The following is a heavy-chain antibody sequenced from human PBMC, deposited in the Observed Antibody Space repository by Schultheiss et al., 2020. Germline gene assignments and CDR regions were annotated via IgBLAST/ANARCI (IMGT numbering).Heavy chain of an antibody. V-gene: IGHV1-2*02. J-gene: IGHJ4*02. CDR3: ARFAIYDGRAD. CDR2: INPHSGGT. D-gene: IGHD3-22*01. Sequence: ASVKVSCKASGYTFTGYYMNWVRQAPGQGLEWMGWINPHSGGTNYAQKFQGRVTITRDTSITTAYMELSSLRYDDTAMYYCARFAIYDGRADWGQGTLVTVSS. CDR1: GYTFTGYY.